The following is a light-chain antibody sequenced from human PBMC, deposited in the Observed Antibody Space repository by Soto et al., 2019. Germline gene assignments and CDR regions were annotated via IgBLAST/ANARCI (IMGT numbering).Light chain of an antibody. CDR1: SSDVGGYNF. Sequence: QSVLTQPASVSGSPGQSITISCSGTSSDVGGYNFVSWYQHHPGKAPKLMIYEVSDRPSGVSNRFSGSKSGNTASLTISGLQAEDDAEYYCSSYTSRGTLVFGGGTKLTVL. V-gene: IGLV2-14*01. J-gene: IGLJ2*01. CDR2: EVS. CDR3: SSYTSRGTLV.